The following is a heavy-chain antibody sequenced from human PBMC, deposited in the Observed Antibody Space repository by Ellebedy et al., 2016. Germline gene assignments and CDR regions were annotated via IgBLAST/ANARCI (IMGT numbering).Heavy chain of an antibody. CDR3: AGAVDGTFCWDS. Sequence: GESLKISXTHSEYSFFNYWIGWVRPIPGKGLELMGIVHLTDSHTKYSPSIQGQVTISAGSSISTAYLQWNTLKASDTAMYFCAGAVDGTFCWDSWGQGTLVTVSS. J-gene: IGHJ4*02. V-gene: IGHV5-51*01. CDR2: VHLTDSHT. D-gene: IGHD6-13*01. CDR1: EYSFFNYW.